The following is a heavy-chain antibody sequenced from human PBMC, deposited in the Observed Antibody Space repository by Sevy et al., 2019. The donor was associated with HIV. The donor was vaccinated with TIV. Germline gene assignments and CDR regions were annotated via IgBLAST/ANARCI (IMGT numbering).Heavy chain of an antibody. Sequence: SETLSLTCAVSGGSISSGGYSWSWIRQPPGKGLEWIGYIYHSGSTYYNPSLKSRVTISVDRSKNQFSLKLSSVTAADTAVYYCARGPVVPPGGFHYWGQGTLVTVSS. CDR1: GGSISSGGYS. CDR2: IYHSGST. CDR3: ARGPVVPPGGFHY. D-gene: IGHD2-15*01. V-gene: IGHV4-30-2*01. J-gene: IGHJ4*02.